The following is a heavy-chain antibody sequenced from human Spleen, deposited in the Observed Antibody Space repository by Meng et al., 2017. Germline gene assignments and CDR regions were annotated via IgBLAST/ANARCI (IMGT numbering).Heavy chain of an antibody. J-gene: IGHJ3*01. V-gene: IGHV3-23*01. CDR2: ISGSGGST. CDR3: ARGVAGGFDL. Sequence: GESLKISCAASGFIFSSYAMSCVRQAPGKGLEWVSAISGSGGSTYYADSVRGRFTISRHNSENTVYLLMDSVRPEDTAVYYCARGVAGGFDLWGQGTMVTVSS. CDR1: GFIFSSYA. D-gene: IGHD6-19*01.